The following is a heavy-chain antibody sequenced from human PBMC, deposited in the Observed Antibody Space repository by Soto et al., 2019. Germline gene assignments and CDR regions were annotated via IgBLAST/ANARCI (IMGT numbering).Heavy chain of an antibody. J-gene: IGHJ5*02. V-gene: IGHV4-59*08. CDR1: GGSISSYY. CDR3: ARGTPSPLIVRSSCGPWFDP. D-gene: IGHD2-15*01. CDR2: MYYGGRT. Sequence: PAETLSLTCTFSGGSISSYYWSWIRQPPGKGLEWIGYMYYGGRTNYNPSLKSRVTISVDTSKMQGSLKLSSVTAADTAVYFCARGTPSPLIVRSSCGPWFDPCGQGTLVTVSS.